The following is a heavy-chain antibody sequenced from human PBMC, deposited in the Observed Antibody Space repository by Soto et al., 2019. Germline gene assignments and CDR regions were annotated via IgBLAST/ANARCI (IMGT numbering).Heavy chain of an antibody. CDR1: GYTFNRYA. CDR2: INAGNGNT. CDR3: GRDQSGIGYYVDWFDP. V-gene: IGHV1-3*01. D-gene: IGHD3-10*02. J-gene: IGHJ5*02. Sequence: GASVKVSCKASGYTFNRYAIHWVRQATGQRHEWLGWINAGNGNTYYSEKFEGRVTFTRDTAATTANMELTSLTSEDTAIYYCGRDQSGIGYYVDWFDPWGQGTLVTVSS.